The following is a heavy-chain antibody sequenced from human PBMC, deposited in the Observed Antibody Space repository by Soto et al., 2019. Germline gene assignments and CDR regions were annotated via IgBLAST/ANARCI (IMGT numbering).Heavy chain of an antibody. CDR3: ARADSNWFDP. CDR1: GGSVSRGSHY. CDR2: IYYSGST. D-gene: IGHD3-22*01. Sequence: SETLSLTCTVSGGSVSRGSHYWSWIRQPPGKGLEWIGYIYYSGSTNYNPSLKSRVTISVDTSKNQFSLKLSSVTAADTAVYYCARADSNWFDPWGQGTLVTVSS. V-gene: IGHV4-61*01. J-gene: IGHJ5*02.